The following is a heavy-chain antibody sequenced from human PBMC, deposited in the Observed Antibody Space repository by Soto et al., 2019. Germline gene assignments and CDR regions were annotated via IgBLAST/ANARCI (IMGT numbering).Heavy chain of an antibody. CDR3: AHDRSGRCPLIGPDLGWFDY. CDR2: IIPILGIA. D-gene: IGHD1-26*01. J-gene: IGHJ4*01. CDR1: GGTFSSYT. V-gene: IGHV1-69*02. Sequence: QVQLVQSGAEVKKPGSSVKVSCKASGGTFSSYTISWVRQAPGQGLEWMGRIIPILGIANYAQKFQGRVTINADKSTSTAYMELSSLRAEDTAVYYCAHDRSGRCPLIGPDLGWFDYWGQGTLVTVSS.